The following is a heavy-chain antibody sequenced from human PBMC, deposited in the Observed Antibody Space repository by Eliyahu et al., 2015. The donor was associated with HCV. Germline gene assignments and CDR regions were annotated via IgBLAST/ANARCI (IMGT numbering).Heavy chain of an antibody. D-gene: IGHD1/OR15-1a*01. J-gene: IGHJ4*02. CDR2: ISXSGGST. Sequence: EVQLLXSGGGLVQPGESLRLSCAASGXTFTTCAMTWVRXAPGKGLEWVSVISXSGGSTYYADSVKGRFTISRDNSKNTLYLQMNSLRAEDTAVYYCAKAPLPTTFYFDFWGQGTLVTVSS. CDR3: AKAPLPTTFYFDF. V-gene: IGHV3-23*01. CDR1: GXTFTTCA.